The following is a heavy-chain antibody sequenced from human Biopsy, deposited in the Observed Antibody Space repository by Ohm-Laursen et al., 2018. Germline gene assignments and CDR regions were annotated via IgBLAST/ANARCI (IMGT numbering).Heavy chain of an antibody. CDR1: GYFFSSYG. V-gene: IGHV1-18*01. CDR3: VRGTGSQYFDY. Sequence: SSVKVSCKASGYFFSSYGLNWVRQAPGQGLEWMGRISGYNGNTNYAQKFQGRVTMTIDSSASTAYLELRSLRSDDTAFYYCVRGTGSQYFDYWGQGTLVTVSS. D-gene: IGHD1-26*01. CDR2: ISGYNGNT. J-gene: IGHJ4*02.